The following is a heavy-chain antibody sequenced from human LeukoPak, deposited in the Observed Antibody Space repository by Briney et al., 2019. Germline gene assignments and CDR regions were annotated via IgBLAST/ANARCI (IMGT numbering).Heavy chain of an antibody. J-gene: IGHJ5*02. CDR2: ISAYNGNT. CDR1: GYTFTSYG. V-gene: IGHV1-18*01. Sequence: ASVKVSCKASGYTFTSYGISWVRQAPGQGLEWMGWISAYNGNTNYAQKLHGRVTMTTDTSTSTAYLELRSLRSDDTAVYYCARDQIAAGLNWFDPWGQGTLVTVSS. D-gene: IGHD6-13*01. CDR3: ARDQIAAGLNWFDP.